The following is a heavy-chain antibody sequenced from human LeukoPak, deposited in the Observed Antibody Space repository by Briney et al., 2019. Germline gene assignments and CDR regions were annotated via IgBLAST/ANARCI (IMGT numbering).Heavy chain of an antibody. CDR1: GFTFSSYA. J-gene: IGHJ4*02. CDR2: ISGSGGST. CDR3: AKVKKGYSSSYGFDY. Sequence: GGSLRLSCACSGFTFSSYAMSWVRQAPGKGLEWVSAISGSGGSTYYADSVKGRFTISRDNSKNTLYLQMNSLRAEDTAVYYCAKVKKGYSSSYGFDYWGQGTLVTVSS. V-gene: IGHV3-23*01. D-gene: IGHD6-13*01.